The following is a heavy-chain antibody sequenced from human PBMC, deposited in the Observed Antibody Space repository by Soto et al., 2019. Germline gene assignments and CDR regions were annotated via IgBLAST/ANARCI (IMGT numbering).Heavy chain of an antibody. CDR2: MSRTGDNT. CDR1: GFTFSIYA. D-gene: IGHD3-22*01. V-gene: IGHV3-23*01. Sequence: GGSLRLSCAASGFTFSIYAMTWVRQSPGKGLEWVSSMSRTGDNTYYADSVKGRFTIARDNSKNTLYLQMNSLRAEDTAIYYCAKDQSNSNPLYYFDFWGPGTLVTVSS. CDR3: AKDQSNSNPLYYFDF. J-gene: IGHJ4*02.